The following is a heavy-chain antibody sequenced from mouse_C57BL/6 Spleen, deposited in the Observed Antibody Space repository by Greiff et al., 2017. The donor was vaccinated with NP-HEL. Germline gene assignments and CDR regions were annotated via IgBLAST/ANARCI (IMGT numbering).Heavy chain of an antibody. Sequence: VQLQQSGAELARPGASVKLSCTASGYTFTSYGLSWVKQRTGQGLEWIGEIYPRSGNTYYNEKFKGKATLTADKSSSTAYMELRSLTSEDSAVYFCARSRYYGSSYGGYFDVWGTGTTVTVSS. CDR1: GYTFTSYG. D-gene: IGHD1-1*01. J-gene: IGHJ1*03. CDR2: IYPRSGNT. V-gene: IGHV1-81*01. CDR3: ARSRYYGSSYGGYFDV.